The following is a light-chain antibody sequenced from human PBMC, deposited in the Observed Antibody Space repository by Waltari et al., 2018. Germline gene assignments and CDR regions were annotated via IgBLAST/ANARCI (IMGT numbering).Light chain of an antibody. J-gene: IGKJ1*01. CDR1: QSVSRF. V-gene: IGKV3-20*01. CDR2: GAS. CDR3: QKYDRLPAT. Sequence: EIVLTQSPGTLSLSPGGRGTLSCRASQSVSRFLAWYQQKPGQAPRLLIYGASTRATGIPYRFSGSGSGTDFSLTISRLEPEDFAVYYCQKYDRLPATFGQGTKVEIK.